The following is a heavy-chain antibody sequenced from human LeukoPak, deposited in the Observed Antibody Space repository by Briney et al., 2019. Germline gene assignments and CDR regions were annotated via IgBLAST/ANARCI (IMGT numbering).Heavy chain of an antibody. J-gene: IGHJ4*02. D-gene: IGHD2-2*01. CDR2: IRYDGSNK. Sequence: PGGSLRLSCAASGFTFSSYGMHWVRQVPGKGLEWVAFIRYDGSNKYYADSVKGRFTISRDNSKNTLYLQMNSLRAEDTAVYYCAKDGCSSTSCYLEYWGQGTLVTVSS. V-gene: IGHV3-30*02. CDR1: GFTFSSYG. CDR3: AKDGCSSTSCYLEY.